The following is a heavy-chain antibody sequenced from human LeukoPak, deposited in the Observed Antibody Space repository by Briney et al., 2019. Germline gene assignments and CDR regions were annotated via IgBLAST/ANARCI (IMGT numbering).Heavy chain of an antibody. CDR2: INPNSGGT. CDR3: ARVAGGDYDSSGISYYFDY. V-gene: IGHV1-2*06. D-gene: IGHD3-22*01. CDR1: GYTFTGYY. J-gene: IGHJ4*02. Sequence: GASVKVSCKASGYTFTGYYMHWVRQAPGQGLEWMGRINPNSGGTNYAQKFQGRVTMTRDTSISTAYMELSRLRPDDTAVYYCARVAGGDYDSSGISYYFDYWGQGTLVTVSS.